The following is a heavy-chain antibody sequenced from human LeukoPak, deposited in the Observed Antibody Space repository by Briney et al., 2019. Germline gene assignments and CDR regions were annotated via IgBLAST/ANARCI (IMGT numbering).Heavy chain of an antibody. J-gene: IGHJ4*02. CDR1: GFTVSSNY. Sequence: GGSLRLSCAASGFTVSSNYMSWVRQAPGKGLEWVSVIYSGGSTYYADSVKGRFTISRDNSKNTLYLQMNSLRAEDTAVYYCARPLADSSGQPFDYWGQGTLVTVSS. V-gene: IGHV3-66*04. CDR2: IYSGGST. CDR3: ARPLADSSGQPFDY. D-gene: IGHD3-22*01.